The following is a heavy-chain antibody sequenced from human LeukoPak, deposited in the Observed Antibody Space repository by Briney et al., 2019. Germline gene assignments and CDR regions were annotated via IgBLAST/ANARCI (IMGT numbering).Heavy chain of an antibody. CDR2: IYYSGST. CDR1: GGSISSSSYY. Sequence: PSEALSLTCTVSGGSISSSSYYWGWIRQPPGKGLEWIGSIYYSGSTYYNPSLKSRVTISVDTSKNQFSLKLSSVTAADTAVYYCASSYGGYVVAEPAYFDYWGQGTLVTVSS. V-gene: IGHV4-39*01. D-gene: IGHD5-12*01. CDR3: ASSYGGYVVAEPAYFDY. J-gene: IGHJ4*02.